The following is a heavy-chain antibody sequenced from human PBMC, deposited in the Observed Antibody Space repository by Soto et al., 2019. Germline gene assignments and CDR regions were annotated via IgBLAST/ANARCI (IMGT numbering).Heavy chain of an antibody. V-gene: IGHV1-2*04. Sequence: ASVKVSCKASGYTFTGYYMHWVRQAPGQGLEWMGWINPNSGGTNYAQKFQGWVTMTRDTSISTAYMELSRLRSDDTAVYYCARDQVGQLWYYFDYWGQGTLVTVSS. CDR3: ARDQVGQLWYYFDY. CDR2: INPNSGGT. CDR1: GYTFTGYY. D-gene: IGHD5-18*01. J-gene: IGHJ4*02.